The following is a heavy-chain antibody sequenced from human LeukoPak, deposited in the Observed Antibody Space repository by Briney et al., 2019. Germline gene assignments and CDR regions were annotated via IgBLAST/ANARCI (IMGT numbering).Heavy chain of an antibody. CDR2: ISAYNGNT. V-gene: IGHV1-18*01. J-gene: IGHJ3*02. CDR3: ARDLGSTPNDAFDT. CDR1: GYTFTSYG. Sequence: GASVKVSCKASGYTFTSYGISWVRQAPGQGLEWMGWISAYNGNTNYVQKLQGRVTMTTDTSTSTAYMELRSLRSDDTAVYYCARDLGSTPNDAFDTWGQGTMVTVSS.